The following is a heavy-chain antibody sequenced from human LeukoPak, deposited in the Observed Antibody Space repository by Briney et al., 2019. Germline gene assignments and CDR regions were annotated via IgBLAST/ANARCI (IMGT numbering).Heavy chain of an antibody. D-gene: IGHD6-13*01. V-gene: IGHV1-8*01. Sequence: ASVKVSCKASGYTFTSYDINWVRQATGQGLEWMGWMNPNSGNTGYAQKFQGRVTMTRNTSISTAYMELSSLRSEDTAVYYGARSIETLTYSSSWYFPVDYWGQGTLVTVSS. J-gene: IGHJ4*02. CDR1: GYTFTSYD. CDR3: ARSIETLTYSSSWYFPVDY. CDR2: MNPNSGNT.